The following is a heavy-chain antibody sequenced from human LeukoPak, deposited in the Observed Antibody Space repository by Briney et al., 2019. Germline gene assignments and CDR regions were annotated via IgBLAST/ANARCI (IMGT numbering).Heavy chain of an antibody. D-gene: IGHD2-21*01. CDR2: IIPIFGTA. V-gene: IGHV1-69*13. CDR1: GGTFSSYA. CDR3: ARSYCGGDCYQYWYFDL. Sequence: GASVKVSCKASGGTFSSYAISWVRQAPGQGLEWMGGIIPIFGTANYAQKFQGRVTITADESTSTAYMELSSLRSEDTAVYYCARSYCGGDCYQYWYFDLWGRGTLVTVSS. J-gene: IGHJ2*01.